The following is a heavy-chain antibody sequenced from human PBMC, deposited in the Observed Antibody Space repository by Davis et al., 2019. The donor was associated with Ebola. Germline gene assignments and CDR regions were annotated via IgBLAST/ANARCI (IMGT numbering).Heavy chain of an antibody. D-gene: IGHD4-23*01. J-gene: IGHJ6*03. CDR1: GFTFSSYW. Sequence: GGSLRLSCAASGFTFSSYWMVWVRQAPGKGLEWVSVIYSGGSTYYADSVKGRFPISRDNSKNTLYLQMNSLRAEDTAVYYCARDTVVIAARYMDVWGKGTTVTVSS. V-gene: IGHV3-53*01. CDR3: ARDTVVIAARYMDV. CDR2: IYSGGST.